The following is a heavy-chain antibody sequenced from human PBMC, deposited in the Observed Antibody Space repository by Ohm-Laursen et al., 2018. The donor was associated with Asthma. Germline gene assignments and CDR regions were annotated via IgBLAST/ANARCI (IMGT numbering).Heavy chain of an antibody. Sequence: GASVKVSCKASGGTFSSYAISWVRQAPGQGLEWMGGIILIFGTANYAQKFQGRVTITADESTSTAYMELSSLRSEDTAVYYCARERSTVTHHAFDIWGQGTMVTVSS. CDR3: ARERSTVTHHAFDI. V-gene: IGHV1-69*13. CDR2: IILIFGTA. J-gene: IGHJ3*02. CDR1: GGTFSSYA. D-gene: IGHD4-17*01.